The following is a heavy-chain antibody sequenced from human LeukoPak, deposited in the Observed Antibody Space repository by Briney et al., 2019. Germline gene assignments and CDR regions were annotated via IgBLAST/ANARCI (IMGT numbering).Heavy chain of an antibody. CDR3: ARDFDIVVVPAAQGYAFDI. Sequence: ASVKVSCKASGYTFTGYYMHWVRQAPGQGLEWMGWINPNSGGTNYAQKFQGRVTMTRDTPISTAYMELSRLRSDDTAVYYCARDFDIVVVPAAQGYAFDIWGQGTMVTVSS. J-gene: IGHJ3*02. CDR2: INPNSGGT. D-gene: IGHD2-2*01. V-gene: IGHV1-2*02. CDR1: GYTFTGYY.